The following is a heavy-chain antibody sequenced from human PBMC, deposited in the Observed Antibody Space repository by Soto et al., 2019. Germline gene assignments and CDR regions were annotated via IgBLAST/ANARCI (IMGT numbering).Heavy chain of an antibody. Sequence: GGSQRLSYEASGFTFRGYGVHWVRQAPGKGLEWVAVMKSDGSRDHIDSVKGRFTIFRDNSKKTLYLQMNNLRPEDSAVYYCAKPRSSLEWPPFDSWGHGTLVTVSS. J-gene: IGHJ5*01. V-gene: IGHV3-30*18. CDR3: AKPRSSLEWPPFDS. CDR1: GFTFRGYG. CDR2: MKSDGSR. D-gene: IGHD3-3*01.